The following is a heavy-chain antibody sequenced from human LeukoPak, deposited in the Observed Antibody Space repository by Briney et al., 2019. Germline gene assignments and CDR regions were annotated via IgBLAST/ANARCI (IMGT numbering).Heavy chain of an antibody. Sequence: ASVKVSCKASGYTFTSYGISWVRQAPGQGLEWMGWISAHNGNTNYARKLQGRVTMTTDTSTSTAYMELRSLRSDDTAVYYCASGSYSLDAFDIWGQGTMVTVSS. D-gene: IGHD1-26*01. CDR3: ASGSYSLDAFDI. CDR1: GYTFTSYG. V-gene: IGHV1-18*01. J-gene: IGHJ3*02. CDR2: ISAHNGNT.